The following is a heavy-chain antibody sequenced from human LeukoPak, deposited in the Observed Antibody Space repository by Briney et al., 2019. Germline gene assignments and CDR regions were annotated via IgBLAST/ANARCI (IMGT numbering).Heavy chain of an antibody. Sequence: ASVKVSCKASGGTFSSYAISWVRQAPGQGLEWMGGIIPIFGTANYAQKFQGRVTITADKSTSTAYTELSSLRSEDTAVYYCAREIVVVNERKFDYWGQGTLVTVSS. V-gene: IGHV1-69*06. D-gene: IGHD3-22*01. CDR1: GGTFSSYA. CDR2: IIPIFGTA. J-gene: IGHJ4*02. CDR3: AREIVVVNERKFDY.